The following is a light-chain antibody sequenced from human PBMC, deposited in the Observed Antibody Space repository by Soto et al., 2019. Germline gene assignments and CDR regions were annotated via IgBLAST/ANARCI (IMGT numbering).Light chain of an antibody. J-gene: IGKJ4*01. Sequence: EVVMTQSPATLSVSPGERVTLSCTASQSVSGNLAWYQQKPGQAPRLLIHGASTRATDIPARFSGSGSRTEFTLTITSLQSEDFAVYYCQQYHNWPPGLTFGGGTKVDIK. CDR1: QSVSGN. CDR3: QQYHNWPPGLT. V-gene: IGKV3-15*01. CDR2: GAS.